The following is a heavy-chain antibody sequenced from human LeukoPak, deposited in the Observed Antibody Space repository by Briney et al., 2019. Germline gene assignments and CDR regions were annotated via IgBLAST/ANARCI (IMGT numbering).Heavy chain of an antibody. D-gene: IGHD3-10*01. CDR2: ISSNGGNT. J-gene: IGHJ4*02. CDR3: AKDRLPSYGQHFDS. CDR1: RFTFSNYA. Sequence: GGSLRLSCAASRFTFSNYAMHWVRQAPGKGLEHVSAISSNGGNTHYANSVKGRFTISRDNSKNTMYLQMNSLRNEDTAVYYCAKDRLPSYGQHFDSWGQGTLVTVSS. V-gene: IGHV3-64*01.